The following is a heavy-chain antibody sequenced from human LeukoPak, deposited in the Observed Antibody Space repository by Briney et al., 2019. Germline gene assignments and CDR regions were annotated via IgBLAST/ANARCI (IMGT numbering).Heavy chain of an antibody. V-gene: IGHV3-74*01. J-gene: IGHJ6*02. Sequence: TGGSLRLSCAASGFTFSSYWMHWVRQAPGKGLVWVSRITSDGSITSYAGSVKGRFTISRDNAKNTLYLQMNSLRAEDTAVYYCARENRFTGMDVWGQGTTVTVSS. CDR3: ARENRFTGMDV. CDR2: ITSDGSIT. CDR1: GFTFSSYW.